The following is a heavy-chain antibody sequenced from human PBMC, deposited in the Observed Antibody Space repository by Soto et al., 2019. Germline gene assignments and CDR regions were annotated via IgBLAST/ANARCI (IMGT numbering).Heavy chain of an antibody. D-gene: IGHD3-3*01. CDR3: AKAPRGGVIITTYSAHIDL. V-gene: IGHV1-46*01. J-gene: IGHJ5*02. Sequence: QVQLVQSGAEVKKPGASVMLSCKASGYTFTDYYMHWVRQAPGQGLEWMGIINPDGGSTRYAEKVQGRVTMTRDTSTSTFYMELSSLRSKDTAVYYCAKAPRGGVIITTYSAHIDLWGQGTLVTVAS. CDR2: INPDGGST. CDR1: GYTFTDYY.